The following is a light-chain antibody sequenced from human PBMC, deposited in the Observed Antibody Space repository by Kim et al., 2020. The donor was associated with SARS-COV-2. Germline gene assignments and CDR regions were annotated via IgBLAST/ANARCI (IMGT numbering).Light chain of an antibody. J-gene: IGKJ2*01. Sequence: DIQMTQSPSTLSASVGDRVTITCRASQSISSWLAWYQQKPGKARKLLIYKASSLESEVPSRFSGSGSGTEFTLTISSLQPDDFATYYCQQYNSYQYTFGQGTKLEI. CDR3: QQYNSYQYT. CDR2: KAS. V-gene: IGKV1-5*03. CDR1: QSISSW.